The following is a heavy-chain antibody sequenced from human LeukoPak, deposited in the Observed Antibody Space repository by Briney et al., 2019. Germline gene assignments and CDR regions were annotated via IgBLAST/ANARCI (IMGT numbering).Heavy chain of an antibody. CDR1: GYSISSGYY. CDR2: IYHSGST. D-gene: IGHD3-22*01. V-gene: IGHV4-38-2*02. CDR3: ARENYDSSGYSDY. J-gene: IGHJ4*02. Sequence: SETLSLTCAVSGYSISSGYYWGRIRQPPGKGLEWIGSIYHSGSTYYNASLKSRVTISVDTSKNQFSLKLSSVTAADTAVYYCARENYDSSGYSDYWGQGTLVTVSS.